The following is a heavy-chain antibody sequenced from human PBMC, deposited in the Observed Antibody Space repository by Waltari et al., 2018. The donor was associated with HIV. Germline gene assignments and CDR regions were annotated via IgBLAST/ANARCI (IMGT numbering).Heavy chain of an antibody. J-gene: IGHJ4*02. CDR2: IKRKSDGGTT. V-gene: IGHV3-15*01. Sequence: EVQLVESGGGLVKPGGSLRLSCAASGFTFGNAWMNWVRQAPGKGLEWVGRIKRKSDGGTTDHAAPVKGRFTISRDDSKNTLYLQMNSLKTEDTAVYYCNTDFLTGYYGVDYWGQGTLVTVSS. D-gene: IGHD3-9*01. CDR1: GFTFGNAW. CDR3: NTDFLTGYYGVDY.